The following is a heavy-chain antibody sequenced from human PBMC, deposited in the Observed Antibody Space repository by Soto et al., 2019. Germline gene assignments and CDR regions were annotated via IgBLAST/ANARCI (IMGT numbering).Heavy chain of an antibody. Sequence: QVQLVQSGAEVKKPGSSVKVSCKASGGTFSSYAISWVRQAPGQGLEWMGGIIPIFGTANYAQKFQGRVTITPDESTSTAYMELSSLRSEDTAVYYCAREWGRGGYCSSTSCYVYDYWGQGTLVTVSS. CDR2: IIPIFGTA. CDR3: AREWGRGGYCSSTSCYVYDY. CDR1: GGTFSSYA. D-gene: IGHD2-2*01. J-gene: IGHJ4*02. V-gene: IGHV1-69*01.